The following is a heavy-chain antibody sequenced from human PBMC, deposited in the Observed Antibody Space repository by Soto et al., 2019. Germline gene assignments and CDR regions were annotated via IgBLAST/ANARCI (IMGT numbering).Heavy chain of an antibody. V-gene: IGHV1-69*13. Sequence: ASVKVSCKASGGTFSSYAISWVRQAPGQGLEWMGGIIPIFGTANYAQKFQGGVTITADESTSTAYMELSSLRSEDTAVYYCARVLCGGDCYSPTHYYYYYGMDVWGQGTTVTVSS. CDR1: GGTFSSYA. CDR2: IIPIFGTA. D-gene: IGHD2-21*02. CDR3: ARVLCGGDCYSPTHYYYYYGMDV. J-gene: IGHJ6*02.